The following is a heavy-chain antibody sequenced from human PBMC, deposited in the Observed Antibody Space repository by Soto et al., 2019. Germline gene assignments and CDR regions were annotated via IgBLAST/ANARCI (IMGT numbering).Heavy chain of an antibody. CDR1: GFTFSSYA. Sequence: GGSLRLSCAASGFTFSSYAMSWVRQAPGEGLEWVSAISGSGGSTYYADSVKGRFTISRDNSKNTLYLQMNSLRAEDTAVYYCAKDTTYYDFWSGYYPNWGQGTLVTVSS. V-gene: IGHV3-23*01. J-gene: IGHJ4*02. CDR2: ISGSGGST. CDR3: AKDTTYYDFWSGYYPN. D-gene: IGHD3-3*01.